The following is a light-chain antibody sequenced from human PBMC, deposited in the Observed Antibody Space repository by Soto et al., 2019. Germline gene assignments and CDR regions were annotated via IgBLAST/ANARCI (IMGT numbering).Light chain of an antibody. V-gene: IGKV3-20*01. J-gene: IGKJ4*01. CDR3: QQYGRSPPLI. Sequence: EIVLTQSPGTLSLSPGERATLSYRASQSASSNYLAWYQQKPGQAPRLLIYAASTRATGIPDRFSGSGSGTDFTLTISRLEPEDFAVYYCQQYGRSPPLIFGGGTKVEIK. CDR1: QSASSNY. CDR2: AAS.